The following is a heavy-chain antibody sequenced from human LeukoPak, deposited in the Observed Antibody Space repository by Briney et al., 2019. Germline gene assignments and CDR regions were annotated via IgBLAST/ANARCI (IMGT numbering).Heavy chain of an antibody. V-gene: IGHV3-23*01. CDR1: GFTFSSYA. J-gene: IGHJ2*01. D-gene: IGHD6-13*01. CDR3: ARAPDSSSWFGWYFDL. Sequence: GGSPRLSCAASGFTFSSYAMSWVRQAPGKGLEWVSAISGSGGSTYYADSVKGRFTISRDNSKNTLYLQMNSLRAEDTAVYFCARAPDSSSWFGWYFDLWGRGTLVTVSS. CDR2: ISGSGGST.